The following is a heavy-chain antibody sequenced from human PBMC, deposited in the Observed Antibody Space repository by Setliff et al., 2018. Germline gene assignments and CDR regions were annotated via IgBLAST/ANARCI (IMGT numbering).Heavy chain of an antibody. D-gene: IGHD1-1*01. Sequence: SETLSLTCSVSGASISSGNDFWNWIRQPAGKGLEWIGNIYTNGGTDYSPSLRSRVTISLGTSKNQFSLQLTSVTAADTAIYYCARSDDNFQYPDYWGQGTLATVSS. V-gene: IGHV4-61*09. CDR3: ARSDDNFQYPDY. CDR2: IYTNGGT. J-gene: IGHJ4*01. CDR1: GASISSGNDF.